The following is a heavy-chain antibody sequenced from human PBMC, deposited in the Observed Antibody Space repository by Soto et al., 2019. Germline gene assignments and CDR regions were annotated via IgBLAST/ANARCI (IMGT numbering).Heavy chain of an antibody. CDR3: AREATYYYDSSGSPYYYYGMDV. D-gene: IGHD3-22*01. CDR1: GYTFTSYD. CDR2: MNPNSGNT. Sequence: GASVKVSCKASGYTFTSYDINWVRQATGQGLEWMGWMNPNSGNTGYAQKFQGRVTMTRNTSISTAYMELSSLRSEDTAVYYCAREATYYYDSSGSPYYYYGMDVWGQGTTVTVSS. V-gene: IGHV1-8*01. J-gene: IGHJ6*02.